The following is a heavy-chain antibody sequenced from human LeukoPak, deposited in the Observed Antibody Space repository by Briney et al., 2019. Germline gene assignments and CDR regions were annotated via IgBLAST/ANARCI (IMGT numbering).Heavy chain of an antibody. V-gene: IGHV4-34*01. CDR2: INHSGST. D-gene: IGHD3-10*01. Sequence: SETLSLTCAVSGGSFSGYYWTWIRQSPGKGLEWVGKINHSGSTDYNPSLKSRVTISVDTSKNQFSLKLSSVTAADTAVYYCARDRESRGFDYWGQGTLVTVSS. J-gene: IGHJ4*02. CDR3: ARDRESRGFDY. CDR1: GGSFSGYY.